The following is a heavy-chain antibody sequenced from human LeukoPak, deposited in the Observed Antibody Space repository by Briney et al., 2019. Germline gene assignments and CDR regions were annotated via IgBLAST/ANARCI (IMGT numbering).Heavy chain of an antibody. V-gene: IGHV4-34*01. Sequence: QASETLSLTCAVYGGSFSGYYWSWIRQPPGKGLEWIGEINHSGSTNYNPSLKSRVTISVDTSKNQFSLKLSSVTAADTAVYYCARGVMGPAAIQYFQHWGQGTLVTVSS. J-gene: IGHJ1*01. CDR1: GGSFSGYY. CDR3: ARGVMGPAAIQYFQH. D-gene: IGHD2-2*01. CDR2: INHSGST.